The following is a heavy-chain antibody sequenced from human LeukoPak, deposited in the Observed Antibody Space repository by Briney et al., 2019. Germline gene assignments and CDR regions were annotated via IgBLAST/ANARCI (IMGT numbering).Heavy chain of an antibody. CDR1: GYTFTGYY. J-gene: IGHJ4*02. D-gene: IGHD3-10*01. Sequence: ASVKVSCKASGYTFTGYYMHWVRQAPGQGLEWMGWINPNSGGTNYAQKFQGRVTMTRDMSTSTVYMELSSLRSEDTAVYYCARGSPYYYGSGSYFGFDYWGQGTLVTVSS. CDR2: INPNSGGT. CDR3: ARGSPYYYGSGSYFGFDY. V-gene: IGHV1-2*02.